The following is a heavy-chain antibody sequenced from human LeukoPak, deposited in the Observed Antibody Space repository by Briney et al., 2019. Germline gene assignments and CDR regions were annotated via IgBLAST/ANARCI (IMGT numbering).Heavy chain of an antibody. CDR2: IYHSGST. CDR3: ALRNEAYMDV. CDR1: GGSISSYNW. Sequence: PSGTLSLTCVVSGGSISSYNWWSWVRQPPGKGLEWIGEIYHSGSTNYNPSLKSRVTMSVDTSKNQFSLKLSSVTAADTAVYYCALRNEAYMDVWGKGTTVTVSS. V-gene: IGHV4-4*02. J-gene: IGHJ6*03.